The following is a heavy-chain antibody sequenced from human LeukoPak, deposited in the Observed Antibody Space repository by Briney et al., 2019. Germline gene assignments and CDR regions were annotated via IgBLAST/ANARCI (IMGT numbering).Heavy chain of an antibody. CDR1: GFTFSSYA. J-gene: IGHJ6*02. Sequence: GRSLRLSCAASGFTFSSYAMHWVRQAPGKGLEWVAVISYDGSNKYYADSVKGRFTISGDNSKNTLYLQMNSLRAEDTAVYYCARDHTRIAVAGTYYYYGMDVWGQGTTVTVSS. CDR2: ISYDGSNK. D-gene: IGHD6-19*01. V-gene: IGHV3-30-3*01. CDR3: ARDHTRIAVAGTYYYYGMDV.